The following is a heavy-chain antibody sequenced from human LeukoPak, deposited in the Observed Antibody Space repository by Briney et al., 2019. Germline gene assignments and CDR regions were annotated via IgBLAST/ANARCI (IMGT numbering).Heavy chain of an antibody. CDR1: GGSVSIGTYY. Sequence: SETLSLTCSVSGGSVSIGTYYWSWIRQPPGTGLEWLGYIWNSGSTKYNPSLKSRVTISVDTSKNQFSLKLSSVTAADTAVYYCAREAAYYNSGSRPIDSWGQGTLVTVSS. V-gene: IGHV4-61*01. CDR3: AREAAYYNSGSRPIDS. D-gene: IGHD3-10*01. J-gene: IGHJ4*02. CDR2: IWNSGST.